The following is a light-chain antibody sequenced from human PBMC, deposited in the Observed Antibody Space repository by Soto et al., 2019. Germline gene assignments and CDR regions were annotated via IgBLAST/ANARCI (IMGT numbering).Light chain of an antibody. V-gene: IGKV1-5*03. Sequence: DIQLTQSPSTLSTSVGDRVTITCRASKSISSSLAWYQQKPGKAPNLLIYKASRLQSGVPSRFSGSGSGTEFTLTISSLHPDDFATYYCQKYNSCPYTFGQGTKLEI. CDR1: KSISSS. J-gene: IGKJ2*01. CDR3: QKYNSCPYT. CDR2: KAS.